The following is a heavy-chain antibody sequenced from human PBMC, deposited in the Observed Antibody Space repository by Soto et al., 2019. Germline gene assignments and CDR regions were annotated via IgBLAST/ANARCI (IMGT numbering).Heavy chain of an antibody. Sequence: PSETLSLTCTVSGGSISSYYWSWIRQPPGKGLEWIGYIYYSGSTNYNPSLKSRVTISVDTSKNQFSLKLSSVTAADTAVYYCARTYYYDSSGYEFDYWGQGTLVTVSS. J-gene: IGHJ4*02. D-gene: IGHD3-22*01. CDR1: GGSISSYY. CDR3: ARTYYYDSSGYEFDY. V-gene: IGHV4-59*01. CDR2: IYYSGST.